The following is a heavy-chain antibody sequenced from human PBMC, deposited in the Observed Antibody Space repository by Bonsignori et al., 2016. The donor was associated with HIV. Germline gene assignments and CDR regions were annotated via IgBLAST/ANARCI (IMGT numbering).Heavy chain of an antibody. D-gene: IGHD2-15*01. Sequence: WVRQAPGQGLEWMGWISAYNGNTNYAQKFQGRVTMTTDTSTSTAYMELRSLRSDDTAVYYCTRGTPFWSKIAATQRDYWGQGTLVTVSS. J-gene: IGHJ4*02. CDR3: TRGTPFWSKIAATQRDY. V-gene: IGHV1-18*01. CDR2: ISAYNGNT.